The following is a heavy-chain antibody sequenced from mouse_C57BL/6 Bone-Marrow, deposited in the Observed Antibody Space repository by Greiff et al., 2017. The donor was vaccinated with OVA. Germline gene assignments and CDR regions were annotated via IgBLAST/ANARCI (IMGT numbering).Heavy chain of an antibody. CDR1: GYTFTEYT. J-gene: IGHJ4*01. V-gene: IGHV1-62-2*01. D-gene: IGHD4-1*01. CDR3: ARHEVHLGRGYAIDY. Sequence: VQLQQSGAELVKPGASVKLSCKASGYTFTEYTIHWVKQRSGQGLEWIGWFYPGSGSIKYNEKFKDKATFTADKSSSTVYMELSRLTSVDPAVYFCARHEVHLGRGYAIDYWGQGTSVTVSS. CDR2: FYPGSGSI.